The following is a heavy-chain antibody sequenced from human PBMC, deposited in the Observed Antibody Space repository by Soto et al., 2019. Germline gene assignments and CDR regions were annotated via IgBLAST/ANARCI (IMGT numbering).Heavy chain of an antibody. Sequence: QVQLVQSGAEVKKPGSSVKVSCKASGGTFSSYAISWVRQAPGQGLEWMGGIIPIFGTANYAQKFQGRVTITAEESTSTAYMELSSLRSEDTAVYYCARDEVRHFYGSGSYSQFDYWGQGTLVTVSS. D-gene: IGHD3-10*01. V-gene: IGHV1-69*01. CDR3: ARDEVRHFYGSGSYSQFDY. J-gene: IGHJ4*02. CDR2: IIPIFGTA. CDR1: GGTFSSYA.